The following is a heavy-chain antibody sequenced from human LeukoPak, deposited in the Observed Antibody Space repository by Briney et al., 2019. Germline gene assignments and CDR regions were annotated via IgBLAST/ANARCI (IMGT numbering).Heavy chain of an antibody. CDR2: IRYDGSNK. J-gene: IGHJ3*02. CDR1: GFTFSSYG. CDR3: ARGIPPWYNWNDQRRPDAFDI. Sequence: GGSLRLSCAASGFTFSSYGMHWVRQAPGKGLEWVAFIRYDGSNKYYADSVKGRFTISRDNSKNSLYLQMNSLRAEDTAVYYCARGIPPWYNWNDQRRPDAFDIWGQGTMVTVSS. D-gene: IGHD1-1*01. V-gene: IGHV3-30*02.